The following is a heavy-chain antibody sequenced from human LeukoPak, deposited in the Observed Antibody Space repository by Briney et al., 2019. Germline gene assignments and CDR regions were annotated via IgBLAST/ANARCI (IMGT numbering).Heavy chain of an antibody. V-gene: IGHV3-30*18. Sequence: GTSLRLSCVGSGFRFSSYLLHWVRQAPGKGLEWVAVISYDGSNKNYADSVQGRVTISRDNSKNTLYLQMNSLRAEDTAVYYCAKDRRTAMVLDYWGQGTLVTVSS. CDR2: ISYDGSNK. J-gene: IGHJ4*02. D-gene: IGHD5-18*01. CDR3: AKDRRTAMVLDY. CDR1: GFRFSSYL.